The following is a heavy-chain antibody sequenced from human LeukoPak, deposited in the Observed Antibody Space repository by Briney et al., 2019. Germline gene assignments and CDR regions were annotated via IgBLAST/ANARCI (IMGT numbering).Heavy chain of an antibody. J-gene: IGHJ5*02. CDR3: ASNDYNNYPNRFDP. CDR1: GFTFRSYS. Sequence: PGGSLRLSCTASGFTFRSYSMNWVPQAPGKGLEWVSYVSSTSSSIYYADSVQGRFTISRDNAKNSLYLQMNSLRAEDTAVYYCASNDYNNYPNRFDPWGQGTLVTVSS. D-gene: IGHD4-11*01. CDR2: VSSTSSSI. V-gene: IGHV3-48*01.